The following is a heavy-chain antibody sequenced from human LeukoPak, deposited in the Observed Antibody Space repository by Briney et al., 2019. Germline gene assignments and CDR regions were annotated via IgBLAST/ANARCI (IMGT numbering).Heavy chain of an antibody. CDR2: IVPMFGTA. V-gene: IGHV1-69*05. Sequence: SVKVSYKASGGTFSNYVISWVRQAPGQGLEWMGGIVPMFGTANYAQKFQGRVTITTDESTSTGYMEMSSLRSEDTAVYYCARGYYYGSETYWHTNWFDPWGQGTPVTVSS. D-gene: IGHD3-10*01. CDR3: ARGYYYGSETYWHTNWFDP. J-gene: IGHJ5*02. CDR1: GGTFSNYV.